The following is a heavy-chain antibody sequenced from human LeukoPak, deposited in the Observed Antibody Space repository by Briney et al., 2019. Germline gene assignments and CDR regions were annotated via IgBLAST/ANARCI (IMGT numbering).Heavy chain of an antibody. CDR2: ISLSGLT. D-gene: IGHD2-8*01. J-gene: IGHJ4*02. CDR3: SRENGAFSPFGF. CDR1: CGSISTTIW. V-gene: IGHV4-4*02. Sequence: SETLSLTCGVSCGSISTTIWWIWIRQSPGQGLEWIGEISLSGLTNYSPSLNSRVTMSLDMPKNQLSLNLSSVTAADTAVYYCSRENGAFSPFGFWGQGTLVTVTP.